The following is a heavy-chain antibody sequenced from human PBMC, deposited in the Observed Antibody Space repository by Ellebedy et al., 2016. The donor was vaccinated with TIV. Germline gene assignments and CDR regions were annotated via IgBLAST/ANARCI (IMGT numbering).Heavy chain of an antibody. V-gene: IGHV5-10-1*01. CDR3: ARHRLWFGELADYYYYGMDV. D-gene: IGHD3-10*01. J-gene: IGHJ6*02. Sequence: GESLKISCKGSGYSFNAYWITWVRQMPGKGLEWMGMIDPSDSDIKYSPSLEGHVTISADKSVSTAYLQWSSLMASDTAMYYCARHRLWFGELADYYYYGMDVWGQGTTVTVSS. CDR1: GYSFNAYW. CDR2: IDPSDSDI.